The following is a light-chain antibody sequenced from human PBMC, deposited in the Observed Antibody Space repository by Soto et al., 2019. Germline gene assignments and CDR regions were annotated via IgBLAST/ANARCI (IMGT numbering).Light chain of an antibody. CDR2: GTS. CDR1: QSVSSSY. CDR3: QQYGRSMYT. V-gene: IGKV3-20*01. Sequence: ETVLTQSPGTLSLSPGERATLSCRASQSVSSSYLAWYQQKPGQAPRLLIYGTSSRATGIPDRFSGSGSGTDVTLTISRLEPEVFAVYYCQQYGRSMYTFGQGTKLEIK. J-gene: IGKJ2*01.